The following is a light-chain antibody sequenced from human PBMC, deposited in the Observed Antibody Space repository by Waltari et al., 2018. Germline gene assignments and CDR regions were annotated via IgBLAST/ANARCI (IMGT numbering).Light chain of an antibody. CDR3: QSYDSTLNVVV. J-gene: IGLJ2*01. V-gene: IGLV1-40*01. CDR1: SSNTGTGYD. Sequence: QSVLTQPPSVAGASGHRVNISCTRTSSNTGTGYDVHCYQHLPGTAPKLLIYGNTNRPSGFPDRFSGSKSGTSGSLAITELQAEDEADYFCQSYDSTLNVVVFGGGTKLTVL. CDR2: GNT.